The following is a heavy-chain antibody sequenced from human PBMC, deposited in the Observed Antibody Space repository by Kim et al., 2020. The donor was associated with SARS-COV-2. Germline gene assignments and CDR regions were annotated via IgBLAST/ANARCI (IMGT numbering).Heavy chain of an antibody. CDR3: AGLRGGSLFDF. Sequence: SPHYHPSLKGRVTISVDTSKNQFSLKVSSVTAADTAVFFCAGLRGGSLFDFWGQGTLVTVSS. J-gene: IGHJ4*02. D-gene: IGHD1-26*01. CDR2: SP. V-gene: IGHV4-34*01.